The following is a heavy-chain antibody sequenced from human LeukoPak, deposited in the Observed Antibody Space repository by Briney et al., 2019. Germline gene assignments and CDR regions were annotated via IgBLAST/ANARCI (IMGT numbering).Heavy chain of an antibody. D-gene: IGHD2-2*01. J-gene: IGHJ4*02. V-gene: IGHV3-23*01. CDR2: ISGSGGST. Sequence: GGSLRLSCAASGFTFSSYAMSWVRQAPGKGLEWVSAISGSGGSTYYADSVKGRFTISRDDSKNTLYLQMNSLRAEDTAVYYCAKDLIGYCSSTSCSTWGGFDYWGQGTLVTVSS. CDR1: GFTFSSYA. CDR3: AKDLIGYCSSTSCSTWGGFDY.